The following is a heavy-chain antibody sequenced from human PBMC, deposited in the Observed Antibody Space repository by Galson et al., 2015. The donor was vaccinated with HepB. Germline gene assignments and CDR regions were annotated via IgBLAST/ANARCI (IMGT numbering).Heavy chain of an antibody. D-gene: IGHD6-13*01. J-gene: IGHJ4*02. V-gene: IGHV1-18*04. CDR2: ISTYNRHT. Sequence: SVKVSCKASGYTFTSYGFSWVRQAPGQGLEWMGWISTYNRHTDYAQKFQGRVTMTTDTSTSTAYMELRSLRSDDTAVYYCSRDVLTAAADSWGQGTQVTVSA. CDR3: SRDVLTAAADS. CDR1: GYTFTSYG.